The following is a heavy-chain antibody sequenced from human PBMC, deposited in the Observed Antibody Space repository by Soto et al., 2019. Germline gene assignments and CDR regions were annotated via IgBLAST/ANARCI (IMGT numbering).Heavy chain of an antibody. V-gene: IGHV4-59*01. Sequence: SETLSLTCTVSGGSISSYYWSWIRQPPGKGLEWIGYIYYSGSTNYNPSLKSRVTISVDTSKNQFSLKLSSVTAADTAVYYCARDEGGSSSWLNFDYWGQGTLVTVSS. CDR3: ARDEGGSSSWLNFDY. J-gene: IGHJ4*02. CDR2: IYYSGST. D-gene: IGHD6-6*01. CDR1: GGSISSYY.